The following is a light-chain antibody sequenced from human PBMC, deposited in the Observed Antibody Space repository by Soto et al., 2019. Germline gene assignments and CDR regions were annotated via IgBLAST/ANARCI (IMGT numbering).Light chain of an antibody. CDR3: QQRSR. V-gene: IGKV3-11*01. Sequence: EIVMTQSPATLSGSPGERATLSCRASQNIRGNLAWYQQKPGHPPTLLVSDASTRARNIPARFNGSGSGTEFTLAISSLEPEDFAVYYCQQRSRFGQGTRLEIK. CDR1: QNIRGN. CDR2: DAS. J-gene: IGKJ5*01.